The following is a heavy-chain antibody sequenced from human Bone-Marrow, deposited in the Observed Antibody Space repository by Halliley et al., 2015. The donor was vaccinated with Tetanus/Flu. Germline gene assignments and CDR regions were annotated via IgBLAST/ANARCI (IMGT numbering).Heavy chain of an antibody. CDR3: ARGRFLEWLSMDV. J-gene: IGHJ6*02. D-gene: IGHD3-3*01. CDR2: IYYSGTT. V-gene: IGHV4-59*01. Sequence: TLSLTCSVNGGSINTYFWSWIRQSPGKGLEWIGYIYYSGTTSYNPSLTSRVTISVDTSKNQFSLKPTSATAADTAVYYCARGRFLEWLSMDVWGQGTTVIVS. CDR1: GGSINTYF.